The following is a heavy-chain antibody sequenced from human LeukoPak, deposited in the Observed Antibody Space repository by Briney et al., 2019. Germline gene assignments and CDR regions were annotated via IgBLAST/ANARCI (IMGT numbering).Heavy chain of an antibody. CDR3: ARGSFRGHVLRYFDWLLRY. CDR1: GFTFSSYA. CDR2: ISSNGGST. Sequence: PGGSLRLSCAASGFTFSSYAMHWVRQAPGKGLEYVSAISSNGGSTYYANSVKGRFTISRDNSKNTLYLQMGSLRAEDMAVYYCARGSFRGHVLRYFDWLLRYWGQGTLVTVSS. D-gene: IGHD3-9*01. J-gene: IGHJ4*02. V-gene: IGHV3-64*01.